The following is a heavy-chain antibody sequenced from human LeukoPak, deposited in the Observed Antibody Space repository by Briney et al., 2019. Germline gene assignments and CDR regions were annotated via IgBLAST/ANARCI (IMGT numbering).Heavy chain of an antibody. CDR1: GDSISSGTYY. D-gene: IGHD6-6*01. Sequence: SETLSLTCTVSGDSISSGTYYWSWIRQPAGKGLEWIGRVYSSGSTDYNPSHKSRVTISIDTSKNQFSLKLSSVTAADTATYYCARGVGSSSSNWFDPWGQGTLVTVSS. J-gene: IGHJ5*02. CDR2: VYSSGST. V-gene: IGHV4-61*02. CDR3: ARGVGSSSSNWFDP.